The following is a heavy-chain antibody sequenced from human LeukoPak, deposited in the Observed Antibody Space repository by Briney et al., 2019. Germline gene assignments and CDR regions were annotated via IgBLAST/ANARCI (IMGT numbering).Heavy chain of an antibody. CDR1: GFTFSRYA. Sequence: PGGSLRLSCVAPGFTFSRYAMSWVRQAPGKGLEWVSAISGTGISTYYADSVKGRFTISRDNSKNTLYLQVNSLRAEDTAVYYCAKMRPEIVVVAEIDYWGQGTLVTVSS. CDR2: ISGTGIST. J-gene: IGHJ4*02. CDR3: AKMRPEIVVVAEIDY. D-gene: IGHD2-15*01. V-gene: IGHV3-23*01.